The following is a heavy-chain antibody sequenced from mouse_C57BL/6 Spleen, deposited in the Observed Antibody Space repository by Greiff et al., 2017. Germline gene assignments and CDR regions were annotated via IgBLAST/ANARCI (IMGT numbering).Heavy chain of an antibody. D-gene: IGHD2-4*01. V-gene: IGHV1-64*01. J-gene: IGHJ3*01. CDR3: ASYDYDEGFAY. CDR2: IHPNSGST. Sequence: VQLQQSGAELVKPGASVKLSCKASGYTFTSYWMHWVKQRPGQGLEWIGMIHPNSGSTNYNEKFKSKATLTVDKSSSTAYMQLSSLTSEDSAVYYCASYDYDEGFAYWGQGTLVTVSA. CDR1: GYTFTSYW.